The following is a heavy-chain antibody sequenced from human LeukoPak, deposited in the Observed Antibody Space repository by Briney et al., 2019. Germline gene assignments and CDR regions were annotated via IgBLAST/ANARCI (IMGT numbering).Heavy chain of an antibody. Sequence: GGSLRLSCAASGFTFSSYAMSWVRQAPGKGLEWDSAISGSGGSTYYADSVKGRFAISRDNSKNTLYLQMNSLRAEDTAVYYCAKDRNVLLWFGELYDYWGQGTLVTVSS. CDR2: ISGSGGST. CDR1: GFTFSSYA. CDR3: AKDRNVLLWFGELYDY. D-gene: IGHD3-10*01. J-gene: IGHJ4*02. V-gene: IGHV3-23*01.